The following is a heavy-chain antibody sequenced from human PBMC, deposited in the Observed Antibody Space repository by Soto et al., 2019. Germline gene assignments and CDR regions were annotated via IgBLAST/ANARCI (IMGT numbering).Heavy chain of an antibody. V-gene: IGHV1-69*04. D-gene: IGHD3-9*01. Sequence: SVKVSCKASGGAFSSYTISWVRQAPGQGLEWMGRIIPILGIANYAQKFQGRVTITADKSTSTAYMELSSLRSEDTAVYYCAREIASDILILGSFDIWRQATMVTVSS. CDR3: AREIASDILILGSFDI. CDR2: IIPILGIA. CDR1: GGAFSSYT. J-gene: IGHJ3*02.